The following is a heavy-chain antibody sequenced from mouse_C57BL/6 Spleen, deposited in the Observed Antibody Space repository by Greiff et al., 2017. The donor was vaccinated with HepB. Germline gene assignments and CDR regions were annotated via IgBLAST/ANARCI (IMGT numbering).Heavy chain of an antibody. J-gene: IGHJ4*01. Sequence: EVKLMESGGGLVKPGGSLKLSCAASGFTFSDYGMHWVRQAPEKGLEWVAYISSGSSTIYYADTVKGRFTISRDNAKNTLFLQMTSLRSEDTAMYYCAKVARDYAMDYWGQGTSVTVSS. V-gene: IGHV5-17*01. D-gene: IGHD1-3*01. CDR2: ISSGSSTI. CDR1: GFTFSDYG. CDR3: AKVARDYAMDY.